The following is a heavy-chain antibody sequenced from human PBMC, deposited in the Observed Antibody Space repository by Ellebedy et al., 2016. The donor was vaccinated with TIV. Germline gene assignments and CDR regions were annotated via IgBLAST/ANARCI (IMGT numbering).Heavy chain of an antibody. CDR1: GYSFTSYW. Sequence: GGSLRLSXKGSGYSFTSYWIGWVRQMPGKGLEWMGIIYPGDSDTRYSPSFQGQVTISADKSISTAYLQWSSLKASDTAMYYCARLAYCGGDCYSYYYYYGMDVWGQGTTVTVSS. CDR3: ARLAYCGGDCYSYYYYYGMDV. CDR2: IYPGDSDT. J-gene: IGHJ6*02. D-gene: IGHD2-21*02. V-gene: IGHV5-51*01.